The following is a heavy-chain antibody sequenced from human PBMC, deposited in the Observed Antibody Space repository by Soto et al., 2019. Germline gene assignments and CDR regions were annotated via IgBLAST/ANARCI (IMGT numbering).Heavy chain of an antibody. Sequence: ASVKVSCKASGYTFTSYGISWVRQAPGQGLEWMGWISAYNGNTNYAQKLQGRVTMTTDTSTSTAYMELRSLRSDDTAVYYCARGLAVDTAMALSRDAFDIWGQGTMVTVSS. J-gene: IGHJ3*02. D-gene: IGHD5-18*01. CDR3: ARGLAVDTAMALSRDAFDI. CDR1: GYTFTSYG. CDR2: ISAYNGNT. V-gene: IGHV1-18*01.